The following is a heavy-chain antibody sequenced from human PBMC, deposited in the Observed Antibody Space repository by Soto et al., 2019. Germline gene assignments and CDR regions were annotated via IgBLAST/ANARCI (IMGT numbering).Heavy chain of an antibody. Sequence: PSETLSLTCTVSGGSITSGDNYWSWIRQPPGKGLEWIGYIYYSGHTYYNPSLKSRLTISVDTSKNHFSLRLSSVTAADTAVYYCARGATVAGVYYFDYWGQGTLVTVPQ. CDR2: IYYSGHT. CDR1: GGSITSGDNY. D-gene: IGHD6-19*01. CDR3: ARGATVAGVYYFDY. V-gene: IGHV4-30-4*01. J-gene: IGHJ4*02.